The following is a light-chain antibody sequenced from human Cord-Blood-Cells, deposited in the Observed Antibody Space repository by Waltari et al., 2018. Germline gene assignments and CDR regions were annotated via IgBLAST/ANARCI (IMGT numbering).Light chain of an antibody. V-gene: IGLV1-44*01. Sequence: QSVLTQPPSASGTPGQRVTIPCSGSSSNIGSNTVNWYQQLPGTAPKLLIHSNNQRPSGVPDRFSGSKSGTSASLAISGLQSEDEADYYCAAWDDSLNGPNWVFGGGTKLTVL. J-gene: IGLJ3*02. CDR3: AAWDDSLNGPNWV. CDR2: SNN. CDR1: SSNIGSNT.